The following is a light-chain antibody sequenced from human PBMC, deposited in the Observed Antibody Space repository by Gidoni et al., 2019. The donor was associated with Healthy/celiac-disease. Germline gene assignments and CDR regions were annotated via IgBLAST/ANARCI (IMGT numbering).Light chain of an antibody. CDR3: QKYNSALT. CDR2: AAS. Sequence: DIQMTQSPSSLSASVGDRVTITCRASQGISNYLAWYQQKPGKVPKLLIYAASTLQAGVPSRFSGSGSGTDFTLTISSRQPEDVATDYCQKYNSALTFGGGTKVEIK. CDR1: QGISNY. J-gene: IGKJ4*01. V-gene: IGKV1-27*01.